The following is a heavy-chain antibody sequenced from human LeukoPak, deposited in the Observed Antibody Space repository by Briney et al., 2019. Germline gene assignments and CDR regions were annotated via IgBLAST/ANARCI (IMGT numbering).Heavy chain of an antibody. CDR1: GGSFTGYH. CDR2: INHSGST. J-gene: IGHJ5*01. D-gene: IGHD2-2*01. Sequence: SETLSLTTAAYGGSFTGYHRRRIRQPPGKGLGWIGEINHSGSTNYNPSLKSRVTISVDTSKNQFSLMLSSVTAADTAVYCYARLRKSQLLDSRGLRTLVTVSS. V-gene: IGHV4-34*01. CDR3: ARLRKSQLLDS.